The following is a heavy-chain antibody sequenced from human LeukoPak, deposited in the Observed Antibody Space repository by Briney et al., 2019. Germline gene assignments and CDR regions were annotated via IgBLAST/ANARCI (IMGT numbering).Heavy chain of an antibody. J-gene: IGHJ2*01. CDR1: GGTFSSYA. CDR3: ARVRVAVAARNWYFDL. CDR2: IIPIFGTA. D-gene: IGHD6-19*01. Sequence: GASVKVSCKASGGTFSSYAISWVRQAPGQGLEWMGGIIPIFGTANYAQKFQGRVTITADKSTSTAYMELSSLRSEDTAVYYCARVRVAVAARNWYFDLWGRGTLVTVSS. V-gene: IGHV1-69*06.